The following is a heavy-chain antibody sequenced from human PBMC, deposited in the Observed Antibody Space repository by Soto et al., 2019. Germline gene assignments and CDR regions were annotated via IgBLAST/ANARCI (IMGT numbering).Heavy chain of an antibody. V-gene: IGHV1-18*01. CDR2: ISTYNGNI. CDR1: SYTFTTYG. Sequence: QVQLVQSGAEVKKPGASVKVSCKASSYTFTTYGIIWVRQAPGQGLEWMGWISTYNGNIYYAQKFQGRVTMTTDKSTNTAYMELRSLRSDDTVTYYCARDATNYFDYWGRGTLVTVSA. J-gene: IGHJ4*02. CDR3: ARDATNYFDY.